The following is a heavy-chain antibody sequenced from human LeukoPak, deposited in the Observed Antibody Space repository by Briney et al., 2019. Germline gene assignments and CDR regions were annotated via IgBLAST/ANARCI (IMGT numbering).Heavy chain of an antibody. Sequence: SETLSLTCAVYGGSFSDYWWTWIRQSPGKGLEWIGEVNHSGRTSYNPSLKSRVSISVDRSKKQFSLKLTSVTAADTAVYYCARVGYTYGDPGYYYYMDVWGKGTTVTISS. V-gene: IGHV4-34*01. J-gene: IGHJ6*03. CDR3: ARVGYTYGDPGYYYYMDV. D-gene: IGHD5-18*01. CDR1: GGSFSDYW. CDR2: VNHSGRT.